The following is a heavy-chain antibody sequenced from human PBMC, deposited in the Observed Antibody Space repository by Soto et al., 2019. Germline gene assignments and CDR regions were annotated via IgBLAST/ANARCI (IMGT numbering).Heavy chain of an antibody. CDR1: EFTFSNYG. Sequence: QVQLVESGGGVVQPGRSLRLSCAASEFTFSNYGMHWVRQTPGKGLEWVAVISYDGSNKYYADSVKGRFTISRDNSKNTLCLQMNSLRAEDTAVYYCAKDRRPNYYYGMDVWGQGTTVTVSS. CDR3: AKDRRPNYYYGMDV. D-gene: IGHD6-25*01. J-gene: IGHJ6*02. CDR2: ISYDGSNK. V-gene: IGHV3-30*18.